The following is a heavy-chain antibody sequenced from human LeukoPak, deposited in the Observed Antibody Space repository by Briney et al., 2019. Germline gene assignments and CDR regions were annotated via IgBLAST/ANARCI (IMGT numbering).Heavy chain of an antibody. Sequence: AGMSLRLSCAVSGFTFRNYGFHWVRQAPGKGPEWVAIISYDGSSLYYADSVKGRFTISRDNSKNMVYLQMDSLRPEDTALYHCAKDLGEVRYAFDIWGQGTMVTVSS. CDR3: AKDLGEVRYAFDI. V-gene: IGHV3-30*18. J-gene: IGHJ3*02. D-gene: IGHD3-16*01. CDR2: ISYDGSSL. CDR1: GFTFRNYG.